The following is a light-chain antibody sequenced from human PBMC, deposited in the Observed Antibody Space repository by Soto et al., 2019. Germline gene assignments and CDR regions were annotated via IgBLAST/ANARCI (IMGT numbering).Light chain of an antibody. CDR2: AAF. Sequence: DIQLTQSPSFLSASVGDRVTITCRASQGISSYLVWYQQRPGKAPKLLIYAAFTLQSGVPSRFSGSGSGTEFTLTISSLQPEDFATYYCQQLNTYPITFGLGTRLEIK. CDR3: QQLNTYPIT. V-gene: IGKV1-9*01. J-gene: IGKJ5*01. CDR1: QGISSY.